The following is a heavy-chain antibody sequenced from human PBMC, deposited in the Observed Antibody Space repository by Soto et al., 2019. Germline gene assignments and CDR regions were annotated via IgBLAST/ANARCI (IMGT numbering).Heavy chain of an antibody. V-gene: IGHV4-30-2*01. CDR2: IYHSGST. CDR1: GGSISSGGYS. D-gene: IGHD3-3*01. CDR3: ARAKLRFLEWYPNWFDP. Sequence: PSETLSLTCAVSGGSISSGGYSWSWIRQPPGKGLEWIGYIYHSGSTYYNPSLKSRVTISVDRSKNQFSLKLSSVTAADTAVYYCARAKLRFLEWYPNWFDPWGQGTLVTVSS. J-gene: IGHJ5*02.